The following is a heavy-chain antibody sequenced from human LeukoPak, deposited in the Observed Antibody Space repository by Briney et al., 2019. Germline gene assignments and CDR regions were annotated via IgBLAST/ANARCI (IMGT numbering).Heavy chain of an antibody. J-gene: IGHJ4*02. CDR3: ARGSHYYDSSGYD. D-gene: IGHD3-22*01. V-gene: IGHV3-7*01. CDR2: IKQDGSEK. CDR1: GFTFSSYW. Sequence: GGSLRLSCAASGFTFSSYWMSWVRQAPGKGLEWVANIKQDGSEKYYVDSVKGRFTISRDNAKNSLYLQMNSLRAKDTAVYYCARGSHYYDSSGYDWGQGTLVTVSS.